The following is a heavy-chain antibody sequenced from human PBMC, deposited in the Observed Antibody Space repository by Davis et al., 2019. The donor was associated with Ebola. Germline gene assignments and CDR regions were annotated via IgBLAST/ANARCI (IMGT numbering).Heavy chain of an antibody. J-gene: IGHJ6*02. Sequence: AASVKVSCKASGYTFTSYGISWVRQAPGQGLEWMGWISAYNGNTNYAQKLQGRVTMTTDTSTSTAYMELRSLRSEDTAVYYCARSKSTLSVLYYYYGMDVWGQGTTVTVSS. CDR2: ISAYNGNT. CDR1: GYTFTSYG. CDR3: ARSKSTLSVLYYYYGMDV. V-gene: IGHV1-18*01. D-gene: IGHD2/OR15-2a*01.